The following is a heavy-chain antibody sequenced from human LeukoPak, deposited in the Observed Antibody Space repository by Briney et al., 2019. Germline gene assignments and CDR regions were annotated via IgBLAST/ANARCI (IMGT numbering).Heavy chain of an antibody. D-gene: IGHD3-3*01. Sequence: ASVKVSCKVSGYTLTELSMHWVRQAPGKGLEWMGGFDPEDGETIYAQKFQGRVTMTEDTSTDTAYMELSSLRSEDTAVYYCAREYYDFWSGLTQGNYYYYYGMDVWGQGTTVTVSS. CDR1: GYTLTELS. V-gene: IGHV1-24*01. CDR3: AREYYDFWSGLTQGNYYYYYGMDV. J-gene: IGHJ6*02. CDR2: FDPEDGET.